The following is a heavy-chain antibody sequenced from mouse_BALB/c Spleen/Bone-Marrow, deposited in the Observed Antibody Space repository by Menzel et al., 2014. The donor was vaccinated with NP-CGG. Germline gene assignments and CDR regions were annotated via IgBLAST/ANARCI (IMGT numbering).Heavy chain of an antibody. CDR3: ARGSSYFDY. Sequence: EVKVVEPGGGLVKPGGPLKLSCAASGFTFXGYYMYWVRQTPEKRLEWVATISDGGSYTYYPDSVKGRFTISRDNAKNNLYLQMSSLKSEDTAMYYCARGSSYFDYWGQGTTLTVSS. CDR2: ISDGGSYT. J-gene: IGHJ2*01. V-gene: IGHV5-4*02. D-gene: IGHD1-1*01. CDR1: GFTFXGYY.